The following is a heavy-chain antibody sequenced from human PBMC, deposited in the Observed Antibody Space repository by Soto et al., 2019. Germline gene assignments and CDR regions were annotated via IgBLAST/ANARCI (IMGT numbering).Heavy chain of an antibody. CDR3: ERDFQGY. Sequence: PGGSLRLSFAASGFTFSIFCMSWVLQAPGKGLEWVARIKDDGSDEHYVDSVRGRFTIYRDNAKKSLNLQMSSLRAEDTALYYCERDFQGYWGQGTPVTVSS. V-gene: IGHV3-7*01. CDR2: IKDDGSDE. CDR1: GFTFSIFC. J-gene: IGHJ4*02.